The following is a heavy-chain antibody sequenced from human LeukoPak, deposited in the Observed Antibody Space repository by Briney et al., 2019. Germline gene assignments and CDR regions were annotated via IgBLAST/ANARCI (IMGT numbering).Heavy chain of an antibody. J-gene: IGHJ4*02. CDR1: GLTFSNAW. CDR3: TALGAASEY. CDR2: IKSKTDGGTT. Sequence: PGGSLRLSCVASGLTFSNAWMSWIRPAPGKGLQSVGRIKSKTDGGTTDYAAPVKGRFTISRDDSKNTLYLQMNSLKNEDAALYYCTALGAASEYWGQGALVTVSS. D-gene: IGHD2-15*01. V-gene: IGHV3-15*01.